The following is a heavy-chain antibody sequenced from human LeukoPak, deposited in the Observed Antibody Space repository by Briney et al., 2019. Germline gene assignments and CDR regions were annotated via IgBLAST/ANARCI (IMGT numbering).Heavy chain of an antibody. CDR1: GFTVSSNY. J-gene: IGHJ4*02. CDR3: AKALSGWYPEY. D-gene: IGHD6-19*01. V-gene: IGHV3-33*06. Sequence: GGSLRLSCAASGFTVSSNYMNWVRQAPGKGLEWVAVIWYDGSNKYYADSVKGRFTISRDNSKNTLYLQMNSLRAEDTAVYYCAKALSGWYPEYWGQGTLVTVSS. CDR2: IWYDGSNK.